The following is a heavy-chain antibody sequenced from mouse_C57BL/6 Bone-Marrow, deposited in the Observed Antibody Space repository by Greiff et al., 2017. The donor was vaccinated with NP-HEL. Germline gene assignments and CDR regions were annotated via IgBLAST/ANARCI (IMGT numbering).Heavy chain of an antibody. Sequence: QVQLKQPGAELVKPGASVKLSCKASGYTFTSYWMHWVKQRPGRGLEWIGRIDPNSGGTKYNEKFKSKATLTVDKPSSTAYMQLSSLTSEDSAVYYCARKEGMDYDFPWFAYWGQGTLVTVSA. CDR3: ARKEGMDYDFPWFAY. J-gene: IGHJ3*01. CDR2: IDPNSGGT. CDR1: GYTFTSYW. D-gene: IGHD2-4*01. V-gene: IGHV1-72*01.